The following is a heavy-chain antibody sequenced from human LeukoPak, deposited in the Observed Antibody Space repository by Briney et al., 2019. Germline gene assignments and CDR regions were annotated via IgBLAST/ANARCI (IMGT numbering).Heavy chain of an antibody. D-gene: IGHD3-3*01. V-gene: IGHV3-53*04. CDR2: IYSGGST. J-gene: IGHJ4*02. Sequence: GGSLRLSCAASGFTVTTNYMSWVRQAPGKGLEWVSVIYSGGSTYYTDSVKGRFTISRHNSKNTLYLQMDSLRDEDTAVYYCARGDFWSGYYTGLYWGQGTLVTVSS. CDR1: GFTVTTNY. CDR3: ARGDFWSGYYTGLY.